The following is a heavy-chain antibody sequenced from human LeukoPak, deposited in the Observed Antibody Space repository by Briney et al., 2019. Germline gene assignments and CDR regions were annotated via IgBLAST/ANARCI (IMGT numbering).Heavy chain of an antibody. CDR2: IYYRGNT. J-gene: IGHJ4*01. CDR3: ARIILSGYSYYFDY. Sequence: SETLSLTCTVSVGSISSGSYYWGWIRQPPGRGLELIGSIYYRGNTYYNPSLKSRVTISVDTSKNQFSLKLSAVTAADTAVYYCARIILSGYSYYFDYWGHGTLVTVSS. D-gene: IGHD3-9*01. CDR1: VGSISSGSYY. V-gene: IGHV4-39*07.